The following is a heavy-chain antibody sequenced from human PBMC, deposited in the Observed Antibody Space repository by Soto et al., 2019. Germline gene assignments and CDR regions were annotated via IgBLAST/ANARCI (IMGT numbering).Heavy chain of an antibody. Sequence: SETLSLTCTVSGGSISSSSYYWGWIRQPPGKGLEWIGSIYYSGSTYYNPSLKSRVTISVDTSKNQFSLKLSSVTAADTAVYYCARPNMVRGGGYYYYYGMDVWGQGTTVTVS. CDR2: IYYSGST. D-gene: IGHD3-10*01. J-gene: IGHJ6*02. V-gene: IGHV4-39*01. CDR3: ARPNMVRGGGYYYYYGMDV. CDR1: GGSISSSSYY.